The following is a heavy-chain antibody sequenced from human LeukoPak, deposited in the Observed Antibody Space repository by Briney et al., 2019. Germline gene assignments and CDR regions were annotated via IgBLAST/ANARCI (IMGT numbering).Heavy chain of an antibody. D-gene: IGHD2-21*02. CDR3: AGRQHIVAVTATRGSFDM. CDR1: GGSISRYY. Sequence: PPETLSLTCTVSGGSISRYYWSWVRQPPGEGLEWIGYVLNSGRTNLNPSIRSRATMSVHTSKNQFSLKLSSLTAADTAVYYCAGRQHIVAVTATRGSFDMWGQGTMVTVSS. V-gene: IGHV4-59*01. CDR2: VLNSGRT. J-gene: IGHJ3*02.